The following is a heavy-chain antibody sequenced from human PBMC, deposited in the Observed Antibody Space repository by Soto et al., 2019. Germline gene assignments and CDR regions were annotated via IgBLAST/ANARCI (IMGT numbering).Heavy chain of an antibody. CDR2: IVHIFGKT. V-gene: IGHV1-69*12. CDR1: GGTFSNYA. J-gene: IGHJ6*01. Sequence: QVQLVQSGAEVTKPGSSVKVSCKVSGGTFSNYAIDWVRLAPGHGLEWMGGIVHIFGKTYYTQKFQGRATIIADYSTTTAGLEMSSLRSEETALYYFARGEAVAGLYNFHGLDVG. D-gene: IGHD6-19*01. CDR3: ARGEAVAGLYNFHGLDV.